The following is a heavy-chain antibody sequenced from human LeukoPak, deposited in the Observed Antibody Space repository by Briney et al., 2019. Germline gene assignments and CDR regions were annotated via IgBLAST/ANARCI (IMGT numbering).Heavy chain of an antibody. CDR3: AREPGYCSGGSCYSVIYYYYGMDV. CDR1: GFTFSSYA. Sequence: PGGSLRLSCAASGFTFSSYAVHWVRQAPGKGLERVAVISYDGSNKYYADSVKGRFTISRDNSKNTLYLQMNSLRAEDTAVYYCAREPGYCSGGSCYSVIYYYYGMDVWGKGTTVTVSS. V-gene: IGHV3-30*04. J-gene: IGHJ6*04. CDR2: ISYDGSNK. D-gene: IGHD2-15*01.